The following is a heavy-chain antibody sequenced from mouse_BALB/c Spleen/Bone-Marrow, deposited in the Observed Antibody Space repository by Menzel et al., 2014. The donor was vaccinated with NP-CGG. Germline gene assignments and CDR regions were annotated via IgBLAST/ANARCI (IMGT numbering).Heavy chain of an antibody. CDR3: ASPSDGNPFAY. CDR2: IDPSDSET. Sequence: QVQLQQSGPQLVRPGASVKISCKASGYSFTSYWMHWVKQRPGQGLEWIGMIDPSDSETRLNQKFKDKATLTVDKSSSTAYMQRSSPTSEDSAVYYCASPSDGNPFAYWGLRTLVTVSA. V-gene: IGHV1-74*01. D-gene: IGHD2-1*01. CDR1: GYSFTSYW. J-gene: IGHJ3*01.